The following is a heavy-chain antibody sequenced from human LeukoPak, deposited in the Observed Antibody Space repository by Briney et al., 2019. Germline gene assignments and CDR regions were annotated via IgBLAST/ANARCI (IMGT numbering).Heavy chain of an antibody. V-gene: IGHV3-30-3*02. J-gene: IGHJ4*02. CDR1: GFTFSSFV. Sequence: PGGSLRLSCAASGFTFSSFVMHWVRQAPGKGLEWVAVISYDGSKKYYADSVKGRFTVSRDNPKNTLYLQMNSLRAEDTAVYYCAKSSYYDSSGYYREYYFDYWGQGTLVTVSS. CDR2: ISYDGSKK. CDR3: AKSSYYDSSGYYREYYFDY. D-gene: IGHD3-22*01.